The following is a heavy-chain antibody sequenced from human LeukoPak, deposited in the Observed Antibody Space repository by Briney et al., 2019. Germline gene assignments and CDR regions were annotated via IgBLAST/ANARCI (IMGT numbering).Heavy chain of an antibody. CDR3: ARRNGQDIVATFRRRYYFDY. J-gene: IGHJ4*02. Sequence: SETLSLTCTVSGGSINSYYWSWIRQPPGKGLEWIGYIYYSGSTKYNPSLKTRVTISLDTSKNQFSLKLSSVTAADTAVYYCARRNGQDIVATFRRRYYFDYWGQGTLVTVSS. CDR2: IYYSGST. CDR1: GGSINSYY. D-gene: IGHD5-12*01. V-gene: IGHV4-59*12.